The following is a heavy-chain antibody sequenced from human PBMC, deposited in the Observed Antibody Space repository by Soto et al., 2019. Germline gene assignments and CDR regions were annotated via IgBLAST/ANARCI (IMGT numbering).Heavy chain of an antibody. J-gene: IGHJ5*02. Sequence: QVQLVQSGAEVKKPGASVKVSCKASGYTFTTYDINWVRQATGQGLEWMGWMNPNSGNTGYAQKFQDRVTMTRDNSINTAYLELSSLTSDDTAVYYCARGAYCSSSGCRRWVWFDPWGQGTPVTVSS. CDR2: MNPNSGNT. CDR1: GYTFTTYD. CDR3: ARGAYCSSSGCRRWVWFDP. D-gene: IGHD2-2*01. V-gene: IGHV1-8*02.